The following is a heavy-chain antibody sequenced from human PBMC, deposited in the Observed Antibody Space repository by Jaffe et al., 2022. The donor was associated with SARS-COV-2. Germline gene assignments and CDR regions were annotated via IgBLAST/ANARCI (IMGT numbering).Heavy chain of an antibody. Sequence: QITLKESGPTLVKPTQTLTLTCTFSGFALTTSGAGVAWIRQPPGKALEWLTLIYWTGETRQSPSLKGRHTITKDSSKNEVVLSMTNLDPEDTATYFCAHMPELQWLVAFDYWGPGVPVTVSS. CDR1: GFALTTSGAG. CDR2: IYWTGET. V-gene: IGHV2-5*01. CDR3: AHMPELQWLVAFDY. J-gene: IGHJ4*02. D-gene: IGHD6-19*01.